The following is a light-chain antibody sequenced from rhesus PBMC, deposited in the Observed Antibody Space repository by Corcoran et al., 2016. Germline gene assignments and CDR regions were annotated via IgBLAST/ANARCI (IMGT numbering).Light chain of an antibody. CDR2: EVT. J-gene: IGLJ1*01. CDR1: SSDIGGYNF. CDR3: CSYAGSFTFYI. V-gene: IGLV2-32*01. Sequence: QAALTQPHSVSGSPGQSVTISCTGTSSDIGGYNFVSWYQKYPDTAPKLLIYEVTKRPSGVSDRFSASKSGNTASLTISGLQAQDEADYHCCSYAGSFTFYIFGSGTRLTVL.